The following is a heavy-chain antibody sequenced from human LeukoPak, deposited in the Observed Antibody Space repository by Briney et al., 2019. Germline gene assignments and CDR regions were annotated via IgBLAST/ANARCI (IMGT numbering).Heavy chain of an antibody. CDR3: ARATEWLLYYYYMDV. CDR2: INEDGSEK. J-gene: IGHJ6*03. D-gene: IGHD3-3*01. V-gene: IGHV3-7*01. Sequence: PGGSLRLSCAASGFTFSTYWMSWVRQAPGEGLEWVANINEDGSEKYYVDSVKGRFTISRDNAKNSLYLQMNSLRAEDTAVYYCARATEWLLYYYYMDVWGKGTTVTVSS. CDR1: GFTFSTYW.